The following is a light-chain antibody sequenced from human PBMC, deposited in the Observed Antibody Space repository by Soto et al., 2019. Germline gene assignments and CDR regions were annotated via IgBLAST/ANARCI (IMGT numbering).Light chain of an antibody. V-gene: IGLV2-23*02. CDR1: NGDVGSYDL. Sequence: QSALTQPASVSGSPGQSITISCTGTNGDVGSYDLVSWYQRYPGEAPKLIIYEVNKRPSGISNRFSGSKSGNTASLTISGLQAEDEAEYDCCSYAGSNSLIFGGGTQLT. CDR2: EVN. CDR3: CSYAGSNSLI. J-gene: IGLJ2*01.